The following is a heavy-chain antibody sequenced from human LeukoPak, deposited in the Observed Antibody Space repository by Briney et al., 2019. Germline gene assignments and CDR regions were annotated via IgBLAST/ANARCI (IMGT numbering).Heavy chain of an antibody. CDR2: IYTSGST. D-gene: IGHD3-22*01. Sequence: SETLSLTCTVSGGSISTYYWSWIRQPAGKGLEWIGRIYTSGSTNYNPSLKSRVTMSVDTSKNQFSLKLSSVTAADTAVYYCARVTGYMIEDYFDYWGQGTLVTVSS. J-gene: IGHJ4*02. CDR3: ARVTGYMIEDYFDY. V-gene: IGHV4-4*07. CDR1: GGSISTYY.